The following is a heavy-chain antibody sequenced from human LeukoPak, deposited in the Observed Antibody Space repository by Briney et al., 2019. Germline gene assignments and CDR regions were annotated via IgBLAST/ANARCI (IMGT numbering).Heavy chain of an antibody. Sequence: PGGSLRLSCAASGFSFSKYAMHWVRQAPGKGLEWVAVISFDETKKYYADSVKGRFTISRDNSNNTLFLQMNSLKTEDTAVYFCARMKVIKGAPLDYWGQGSLVTVSS. CDR1: GFSFSKYA. CDR2: ISFDETKK. D-gene: IGHD2/OR15-2a*01. CDR3: ARMKVIKGAPLDY. V-gene: IGHV3-30-3*01. J-gene: IGHJ4*02.